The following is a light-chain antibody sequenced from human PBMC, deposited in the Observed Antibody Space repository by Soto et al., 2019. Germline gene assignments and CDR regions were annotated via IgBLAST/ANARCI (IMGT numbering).Light chain of an antibody. Sequence: EIVMTQSPATLSVSPGERATLSCRASQSVSSNLAWYQQKPGQAPRLLIYGASTRATGIPARFSGSGSGTEFTLPISSLQSEDFAVYYCQQCNNWPPWTFGQGTKVEIK. V-gene: IGKV3-15*01. CDR1: QSVSSN. J-gene: IGKJ1*01. CDR3: QQCNNWPPWT. CDR2: GAS.